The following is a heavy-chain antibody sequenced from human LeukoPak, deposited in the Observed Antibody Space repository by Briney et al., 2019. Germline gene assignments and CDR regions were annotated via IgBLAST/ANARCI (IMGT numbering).Heavy chain of an antibody. CDR2: TTHSGST. Sequence: SETLSLPCTVYVDSLNTYYWSWIRHPPGKGLEGIGETTHSGSTKHNPPLERRVTIPSDTSKNQFSLKLTSVTAADTAVYYCARVTRFNEFGELWFDYWGQGTLLTVSS. V-gene: IGHV4-34*01. D-gene: IGHD3-10*01. CDR1: VDSLNTYY. CDR3: ARVTRFNEFGELWFDY. J-gene: IGHJ4*02.